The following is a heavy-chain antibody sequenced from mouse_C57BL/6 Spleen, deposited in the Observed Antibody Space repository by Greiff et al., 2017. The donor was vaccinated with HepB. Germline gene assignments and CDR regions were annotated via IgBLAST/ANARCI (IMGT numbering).Heavy chain of an antibody. D-gene: IGHD3-2*02. CDR3: ARTAQAYFYYYAMDY. CDR2: ISSGSSTI. Sequence: EVKLQESGGGLVKPGGSLKLSCAASGFTFSDYGMHWVRQAPEKGLEWVAYISSGSSTIYYADTVKGRFTISRDNAKNTLFLQMTSLRSEDTAMYYCARTAQAYFYYYAMDYWGQGTSVTVSS. J-gene: IGHJ4*01. V-gene: IGHV5-17*01. CDR1: GFTFSDYG.